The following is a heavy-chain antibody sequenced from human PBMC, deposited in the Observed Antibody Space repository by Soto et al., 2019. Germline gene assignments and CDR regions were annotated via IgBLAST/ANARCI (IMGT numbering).Heavy chain of an antibody. J-gene: IGHJ4*02. CDR2: IYHSGST. V-gene: IGHV4-38-2*02. CDR3: ARDCRSTSCYSTPDY. Sequence: SETLSFTCSVAGYSISSGYYGGWVRQPPGKGLEWIGSIYHSGSTYYNPSLKSRVTISVDTSKNQFSLKLSSVTAADTAVYYCARDCRSTSCYSTPDYWGQGTLVNVSS. D-gene: IGHD2-2*02. CDR1: GYSISSGYY.